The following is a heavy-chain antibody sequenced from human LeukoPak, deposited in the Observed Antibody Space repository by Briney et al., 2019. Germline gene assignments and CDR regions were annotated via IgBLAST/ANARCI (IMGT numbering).Heavy chain of an antibody. CDR1: GFTFSSSG. CDR3: ATDRGWLFDN. V-gene: IGHV3-30*03. J-gene: IGHJ4*02. CDR2: ISHEGIEK. D-gene: IGHD6-19*01. Sequence: GGSLRLSCAASGFTFSSSGMHWVRQAPGTGLEWVAFISHEGIEKYYADSVKGRFTISRDNSKNTLYLQMNSLRDEDTAVFYCATDRGWLFDNWGQGTLVTVAS.